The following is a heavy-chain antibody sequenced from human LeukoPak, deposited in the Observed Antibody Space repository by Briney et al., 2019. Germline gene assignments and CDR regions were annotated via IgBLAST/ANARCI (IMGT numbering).Heavy chain of an antibody. CDR3: AREAWELLVDY. J-gene: IGHJ4*02. V-gene: IGHV3-48*01. Sequence: GGSLRLSCAASGFTLSRDSMNWVRQAPGKGLEWISYISHDSGIRYYADSVRGRFTISRDNAKNSLYLQMHSLRAEDTAVYYCAREAWELLVDYWGQGTLVTVSS. D-gene: IGHD1-26*01. CDR2: ISHDSGIR. CDR1: GFTLSRDS.